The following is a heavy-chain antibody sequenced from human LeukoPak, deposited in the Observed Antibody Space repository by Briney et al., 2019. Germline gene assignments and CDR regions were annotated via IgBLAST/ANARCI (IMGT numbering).Heavy chain of an antibody. Sequence: ASVKVSCKASGYTFTSYYMHWVRQAPGQGLEWMGIINPSDGSTTYAQKFQGRVTMTRDMSTSTVYMDLISLRSDDTAVYYCARAYLSGYFDYWGQGTLVTVSS. CDR1: GYTFTSYY. CDR2: INPSDGST. V-gene: IGHV1-46*01. CDR3: ARAYLSGYFDY. D-gene: IGHD3-10*01. J-gene: IGHJ4*02.